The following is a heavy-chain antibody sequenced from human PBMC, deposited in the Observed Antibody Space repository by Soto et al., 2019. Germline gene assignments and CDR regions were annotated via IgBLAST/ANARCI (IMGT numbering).Heavy chain of an antibody. J-gene: IGHJ4*02. CDR2: IYYSGST. D-gene: IGHD3-16*02. CDR3: ASQRTHYDYVWGSYRYDTVTTAFDY. CDR1: GGSISSGGYY. V-gene: IGHV4-31*03. Sequence: PSETLSLTCTVSGGSISSGGYYWSWIRQHPGKGLEWIGYIYYSGSTYYNPSLKSRVTISVDTSKNQFSLKLSSVTAADTAVYYCASQRTHYDYVWGSYRYDTVTTAFDYWGQGTLVTVSS.